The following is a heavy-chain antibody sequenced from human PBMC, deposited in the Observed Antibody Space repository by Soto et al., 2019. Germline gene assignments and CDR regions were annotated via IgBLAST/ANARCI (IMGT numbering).Heavy chain of an antibody. CDR3: ARGRDYYDSSGYYSDDAFDI. J-gene: IGHJ3*02. D-gene: IGHD3-22*01. Sequence: ASVKVSCKSSGYTFTSYGISWVRQAPGQGLEWMGWISAYNGNTNYAQKLQGRVTMTTDTSTSTAYMELRSLRSDDTAVYYCARGRDYYDSSGYYSDDAFDIWGQGTMVTV. CDR2: ISAYNGNT. V-gene: IGHV1-18*01. CDR1: GYTFTSYG.